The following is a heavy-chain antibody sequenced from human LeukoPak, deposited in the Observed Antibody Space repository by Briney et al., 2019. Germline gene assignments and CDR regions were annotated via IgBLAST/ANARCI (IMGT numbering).Heavy chain of an antibody. Sequence: ASVKVSCKVSGYTLTELSMHWVRQAPGKGLEWMGGFDPEDGETIYAQKFQGRVTMTEDTSTDTAYMELSRLRSDDTAVYYCARVTQTNWYFDLWGRGTLVTVSS. CDR3: ARVTQTNWYFDL. CDR2: FDPEDGET. D-gene: IGHD4-23*01. CDR1: GYTLTELS. J-gene: IGHJ2*01. V-gene: IGHV1-24*01.